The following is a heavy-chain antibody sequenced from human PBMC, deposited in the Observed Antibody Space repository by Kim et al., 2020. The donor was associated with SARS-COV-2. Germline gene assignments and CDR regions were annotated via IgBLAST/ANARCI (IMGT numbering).Heavy chain of an antibody. D-gene: IGHD3-22*01. V-gene: IGHV3-30*02. Sequence: DSVKGRFTISRDNSKNTLYLQMNSLRAEDTAVYYCAKYQYYYDSSGAFDYWGQGTLVTVSS. CDR3: AKYQYYYDSSGAFDY. J-gene: IGHJ4*02.